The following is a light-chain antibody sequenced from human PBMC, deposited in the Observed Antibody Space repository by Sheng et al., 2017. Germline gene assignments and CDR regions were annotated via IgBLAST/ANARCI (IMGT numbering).Light chain of an antibody. CDR1: SDDVGNFNF. CDR2: DVT. V-gene: IGLV2-14*03. J-gene: IGLJ1*01. Sequence: QSALTQPASVSGSPGQSITISCTGTSDDVGNFNFVSWYQQHPGEAPKLIIFDVTNRPSGVSNRFSDSKSGNTASLTISGLQAEDEADYYCCSYTSTITYVFGSGTKVTVL. CDR3: CSYTSTITYV.